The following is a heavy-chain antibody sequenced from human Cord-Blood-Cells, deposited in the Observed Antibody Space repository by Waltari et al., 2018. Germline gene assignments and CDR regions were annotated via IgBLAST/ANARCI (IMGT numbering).Heavy chain of an antibody. CDR1: GGSISSSSYY. Sequence: QLQLQESGPGLVTPSETLSLTCTVSGGSISSSSYYWGWLRQPPGKALEWSGRIYYSGSTYYNPSLKSRVTISVDTSKIQFSLKLSSVTAADTAVYYCARRIGAFDIWGQGTMVTVSS. J-gene: IGHJ3*02. CDR2: IYYSGST. CDR3: ARRIGAFDI. V-gene: IGHV4-39*01.